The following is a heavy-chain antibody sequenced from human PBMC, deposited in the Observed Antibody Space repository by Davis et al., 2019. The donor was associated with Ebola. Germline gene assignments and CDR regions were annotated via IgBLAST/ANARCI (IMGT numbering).Heavy chain of an antibody. CDR3: ATKGQYYDSSGYYYGY. CDR2: ISSSGSTI. J-gene: IGHJ4*02. V-gene: IGHV3-11*01. D-gene: IGHD3-22*01. CDR1: GFTFSDYY. Sequence: GESLKISCAASGFTFSDYYMSWIRQAPGKGLEWASYISSSGSTIYYADSVKGRFTISRDNAKNSLYLQMNSLRAEDTAVYYCATKGQYYDSSGYYYGYWGQGTLVTVSS.